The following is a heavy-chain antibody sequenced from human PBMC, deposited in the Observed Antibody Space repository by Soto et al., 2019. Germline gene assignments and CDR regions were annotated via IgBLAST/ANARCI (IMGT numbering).Heavy chain of an antibody. CDR2: IYSSGTT. CDR3: ARDRGYEAQYTFDS. D-gene: IGHD5-12*01. CDR1: GGSISSGSYY. Sequence: QVQLQESGPGLVKASQTLSLTCTVSGGSISSGSYYWSWIRQLPGKGLEWIGYIYSSGTTYYNPSLKSRVTISVHTSKNQFSLKLSSVTAADTAMYDYARDRGYEAQYTFDSWGQGTLVTVSS. J-gene: IGHJ4*02. V-gene: IGHV4-31*03.